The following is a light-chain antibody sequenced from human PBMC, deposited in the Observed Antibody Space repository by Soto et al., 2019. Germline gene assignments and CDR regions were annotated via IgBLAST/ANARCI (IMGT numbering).Light chain of an antibody. V-gene: IGKV3-20*01. Sequence: EIVLTQSPGTLSLSPGERATLSCRASQSVSNSYLAWYQQKPGQAPRLLIYGASSRATGIPDRFSGSGSGPHFTLTISSLEPEDFAVYYCQQYNSSPPMYTFGQGTKLEIK. CDR3: QQYNSSPPMYT. CDR2: GAS. J-gene: IGKJ2*01. CDR1: QSVSNSY.